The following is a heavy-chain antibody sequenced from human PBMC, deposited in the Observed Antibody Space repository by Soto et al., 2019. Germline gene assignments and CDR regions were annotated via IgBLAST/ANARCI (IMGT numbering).Heavy chain of an antibody. J-gene: IGHJ4*02. CDR3: ARGHTTLTAYFVSHYYFDY. CDR2: ISGYNGNT. Sequence: QVQLVQSGAEVKRPGASVKVSCIASGYTFSCNGLIWVRQAPGQSLEWMGWISGYNGNTNYAQKLQGRVTMSTDTSRATAYMELRSLTSDDTAVYYCARGHTTLTAYFVSHYYFDYWGQGTLVTVSS. V-gene: IGHV1-18*04. CDR1: GYTFSCNG. D-gene: IGHD3-9*01.